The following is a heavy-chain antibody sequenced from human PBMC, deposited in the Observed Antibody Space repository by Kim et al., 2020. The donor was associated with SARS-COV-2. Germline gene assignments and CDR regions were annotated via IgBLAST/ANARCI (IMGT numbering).Heavy chain of an antibody. CDR1: GFTFSSYA. CDR3: ARARSSWDPFDN. V-gene: IGHV3-30*04. Sequence: GSLRLSCAASGFTFSSYAMHWVRQAPGKGLEWVAVISYDGSNKYYADSVKGRFTISRDNSKNTLYLQMNSLRPEDTAVYYCARARSSWDPFDNWGQGTLVTVSS. D-gene: IGHD6-13*01. CDR2: ISYDGSNK. J-gene: IGHJ4*02.